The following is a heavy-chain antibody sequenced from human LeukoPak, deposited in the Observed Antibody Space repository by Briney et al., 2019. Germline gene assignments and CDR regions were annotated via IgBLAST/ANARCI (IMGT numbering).Heavy chain of an antibody. D-gene: IGHD3-16*01. CDR1: GFTFSRYW. CDR3: ARDDEFTLGTDS. Sequence: GGSLRLSCAASGFTFSRYWMSWVRQAPGKGMGWVANIKEDGSETYYADSVKGRFTISRDNAKSSLFLQMNSLRAEDTAVYYCARDDEFTLGTDSWGQGTLVTVSS. J-gene: IGHJ4*02. CDR2: IKEDGSET. V-gene: IGHV3-7*01.